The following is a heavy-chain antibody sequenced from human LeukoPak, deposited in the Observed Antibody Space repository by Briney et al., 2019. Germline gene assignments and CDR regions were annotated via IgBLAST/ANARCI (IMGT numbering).Heavy chain of an antibody. V-gene: IGHV3-30*02. CDR2: IPYDGANK. Sequence: GGSLRLSCAASGFTFSSYGFHWVRQAPGKGLEWVTSIPYDGANKNYVDSVKGRFTISRDNARNSIFLQMNSLRGDDTAVYYCAREGGYDYAEVGYWGHGTLVIVSS. D-gene: IGHD3-16*01. J-gene: IGHJ4*01. CDR1: GFTFSSYG. CDR3: AREGGYDYAEVGY.